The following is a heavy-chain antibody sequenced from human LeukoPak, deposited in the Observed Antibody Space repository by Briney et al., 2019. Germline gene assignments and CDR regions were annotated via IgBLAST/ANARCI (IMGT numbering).Heavy chain of an antibody. V-gene: IGHV4-34*01. CDR1: GGSFSGYY. D-gene: IGHD6-19*01. CDR3: ARPWYSSGWYINWFDP. J-gene: IGHJ5*02. CDR2: INHSGST. Sequence: SETLSLTCAVYGGSFSGYYWSWIRQPPGKGPEWIGEINHSGSTNYNPSLKSRVTISVDTSKNQFSLKLSSVTAADTAVYYCARPWYSSGWYINWFDPWGQGTLVTVSS.